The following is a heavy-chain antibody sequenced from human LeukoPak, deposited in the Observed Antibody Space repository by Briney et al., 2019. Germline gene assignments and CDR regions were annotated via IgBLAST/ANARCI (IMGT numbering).Heavy chain of an antibody. V-gene: IGHV3-15*01. Sequence: GGSLRLSCAASGVTFNNAWVSWVRQAPGKGLEWVGRIKRKSEGGTTGYAAPVKGRFAISRDDSKNTVYLQMNSLKTEDTAVYYCTTEWSSSASGTPERLDYWGQGTLVTVSS. CDR3: TTEWSSSASGTPERLDY. D-gene: IGHD3-10*01. CDR1: GVTFNNAW. CDR2: IKRKSEGGTT. J-gene: IGHJ4*02.